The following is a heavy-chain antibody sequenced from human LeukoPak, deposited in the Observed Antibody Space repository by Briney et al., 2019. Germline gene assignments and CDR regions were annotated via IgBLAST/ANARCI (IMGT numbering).Heavy chain of an antibody. V-gene: IGHV4-59*12. CDR3: ARGKGYYDSSGYYLDY. J-gene: IGHJ4*02. D-gene: IGHD3-22*01. CDR2: IYYSGST. CDR1: GGSISSYY. Sequence: PSETLSLTCTVSGGSISSYYWSWIRQPPGKGLEWIGYIYYSGSTNYNPSLKSRVTISVDKSKNQSSLKLSSVTAADTAVYYCARGKGYYDSSGYYLDYWGQGTLVTVSS.